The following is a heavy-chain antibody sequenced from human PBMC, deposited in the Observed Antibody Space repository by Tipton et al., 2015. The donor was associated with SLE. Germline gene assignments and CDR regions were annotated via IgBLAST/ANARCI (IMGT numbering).Heavy chain of an antibody. CDR3: ARDGSQWLAAYFHH. CDR2: IHHSGIT. CDR1: GYSISSGYY. J-gene: IGHJ1*01. D-gene: IGHD6-19*01. V-gene: IGHV4-38-2*02. Sequence: GLVKPSETLSLTCTVSGYSISSGYYWAWIRQSPGKGPEWVGSIHHSGITYYNPSLKSRVTISVDTSKNQFSLKLNSVAAADTAVYYCARDGSQWLAAYFHHWGQGTLVTVSS.